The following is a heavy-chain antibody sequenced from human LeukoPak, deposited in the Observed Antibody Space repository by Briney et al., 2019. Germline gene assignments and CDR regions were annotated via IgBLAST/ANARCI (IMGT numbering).Heavy chain of an antibody. D-gene: IGHD2-15*01. V-gene: IGHV4-39*01. CDR2: IYYSGST. CDR3: SRGDCSGGSCYLFDY. Sequence: SETLSLTCTVSGGSISGSSYYWGWIRQPPGKGLEWIGSIYYSGSTYYNPSRKSRVTISVDTSKNQYSLKLSSVTAADTAVYYCSRGDCSGGSCYLFDYWGQGALVTVSS. CDR1: GGSISGSSYY. J-gene: IGHJ4*02.